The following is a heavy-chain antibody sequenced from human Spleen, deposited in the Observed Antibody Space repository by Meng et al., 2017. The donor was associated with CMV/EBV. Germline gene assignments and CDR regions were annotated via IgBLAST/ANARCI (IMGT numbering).Heavy chain of an antibody. J-gene: IGHJ6*02. CDR2: IIPIFGTA. Sequence: SVKVSCKAPGGTFSSYVISWVRQAPGQGLEWMGGIIPIFGTANYAQKFQGRVTITTDESTSSAYMELSSLRSEDTAMYSCARVGREGGLDVWGQGTTVTASS. V-gene: IGHV1-69*05. D-gene: IGHD1-26*01. CDR1: GGTFSSYV. CDR3: ARVGREGGLDV.